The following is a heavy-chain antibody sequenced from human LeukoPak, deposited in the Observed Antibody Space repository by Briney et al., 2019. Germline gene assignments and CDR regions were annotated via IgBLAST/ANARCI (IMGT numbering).Heavy chain of an antibody. V-gene: IGHV3-64D*09. D-gene: IGHD2-15*01. Sequence: GGSLRLSCSASGFTFSTYAIHWVRQAPGKGLEYVSAISSNGSSTYHADSVKGRFTISRDNSKNTLYLQMSSLRAEDTAVYYCVKGPCSGGSCYLDYWGQGTLVTVSS. CDR3: VKGPCSGGSCYLDY. CDR1: GFTFSTYA. J-gene: IGHJ4*02. CDR2: ISSNGSST.